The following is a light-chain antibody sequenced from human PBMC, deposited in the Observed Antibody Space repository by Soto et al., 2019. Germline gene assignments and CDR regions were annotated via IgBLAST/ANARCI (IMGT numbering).Light chain of an antibody. CDR2: GAS. Sequence: EIVLTQSPCTLSFSPGERATLSCRASQSVSSRYLAWYQQKPGQAPRLLIYGASSRATGIPDRFSGSGSGTDFTLTISRLEPEDFAVYYCQQYGSSPMYTFGQGTKLEIK. CDR3: QQYGSSPMYT. V-gene: IGKV3-20*01. J-gene: IGKJ2*01. CDR1: QSVSSRY.